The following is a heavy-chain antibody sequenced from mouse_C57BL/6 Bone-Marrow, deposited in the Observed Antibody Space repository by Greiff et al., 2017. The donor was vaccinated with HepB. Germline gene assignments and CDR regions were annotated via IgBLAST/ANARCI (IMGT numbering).Heavy chain of an antibody. CDR3: ARHDYGGHFDV. J-gene: IGHJ1*03. V-gene: IGHV5-6*01. CDR1: GFTFSSYG. Sequence: EVQVVESGGDLVKPGGSLKLSCAASGFTFSSYGMSWVRQTPDKRLEWVATISSGGSYTYYPDSVKGRFTISRDNAKNTLYLQMSSLKSEDTAMYYCARHDYGGHFDVWGTGTTVTVSS. D-gene: IGHD1-1*01. CDR2: ISSGGSYT.